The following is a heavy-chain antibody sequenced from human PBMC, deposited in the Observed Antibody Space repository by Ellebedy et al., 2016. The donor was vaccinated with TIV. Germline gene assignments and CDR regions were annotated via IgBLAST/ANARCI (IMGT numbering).Heavy chain of an antibody. V-gene: IGHV3-23*01. Sequence: GESLKISCAASGFTFSSYAMGWVRQAPGKGLEWVSTVSDSCGGTYYADSVKGRFTIPRDNSKNTRNVQMNSLRVEDTAVYYCAKDSGRSGGYFDLWGRGTLVTVSS. CDR3: AKDSGRSGGYFDL. CDR1: GFTFSSYA. CDR2: VSDSCGGT. J-gene: IGHJ2*01. D-gene: IGHD3-10*01.